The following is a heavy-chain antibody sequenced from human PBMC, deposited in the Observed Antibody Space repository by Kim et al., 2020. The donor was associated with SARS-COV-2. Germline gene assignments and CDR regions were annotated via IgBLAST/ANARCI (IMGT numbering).Heavy chain of an antibody. J-gene: IGHJ6*02. V-gene: IGHV1-2*02. D-gene: IGHD2-15*01. Sequence: ASVKVSCKTSGYTFSGFYIHWVRQAPGQGLEWMGWISPNNGATNYAQASQGRVTMTRDTSINTAYLELSSLKSDDTAIYFCARGSDIHGLDVWGRGTTITVSS. CDR1: GYTFSGFY. CDR3: ARGSDIHGLDV. CDR2: ISPNNGAT.